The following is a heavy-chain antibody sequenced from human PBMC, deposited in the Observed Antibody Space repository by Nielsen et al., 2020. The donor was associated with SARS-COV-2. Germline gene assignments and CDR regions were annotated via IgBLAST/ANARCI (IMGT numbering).Heavy chain of an antibody. J-gene: IGHJ3*02. CDR1: GYTFTSYI. V-gene: IGHV1-3*01. D-gene: IGHD3-3*01. Sequence: ASVKVSCKASGYTFTSYIIHWVRQAPRQRLEWMGWINAGNGKTEFSQKFQGIVTITRDTSASTVYMELSSLRSEDTAVYYCARDQTSVTLFGLMISYDAFDIWGRGTTVTVSS. CDR2: INAGNGKT. CDR3: ARDQTSVTLFGLMISYDAFDI.